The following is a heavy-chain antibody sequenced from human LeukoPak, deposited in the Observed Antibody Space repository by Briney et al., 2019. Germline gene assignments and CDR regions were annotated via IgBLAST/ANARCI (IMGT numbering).Heavy chain of an antibody. D-gene: IGHD5-18*01. J-gene: IGHJ4*02. CDR2: ISSSGSTI. Sequence: GSLRLSCAASGFTFSSYEMNWVRQAPGKGLEWVSYISSSGSTIYYADSVKGRFTISRDNAKNSLYLQMNSLRAEDTAVYYCASNIGSYGNFDYWGQGTLVSVSS. CDR1: GFTFSSYE. V-gene: IGHV3-48*03. CDR3: ASNIGSYGNFDY.